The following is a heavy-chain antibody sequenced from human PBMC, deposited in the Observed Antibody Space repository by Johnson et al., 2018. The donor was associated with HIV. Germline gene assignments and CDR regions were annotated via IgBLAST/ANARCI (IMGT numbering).Heavy chain of an antibody. D-gene: IGHD4-11*01. Sequence: QVQLVESGGGVVQPGTSLRLACAASGFTFSSYGMHWVRQAPGKGLEWVAFIRYDGSIKYYADSVQGRFTISRDNSKLTLYLQMNSLRLEDTAIYYCARQKARGSVDYTDAFDLWGQGTMVTVSS. CDR3: ARQKARGSVDYTDAFDL. V-gene: IGHV3-33*08. CDR1: GFTFSSYG. J-gene: IGHJ3*01. CDR2: IRYDGSIK.